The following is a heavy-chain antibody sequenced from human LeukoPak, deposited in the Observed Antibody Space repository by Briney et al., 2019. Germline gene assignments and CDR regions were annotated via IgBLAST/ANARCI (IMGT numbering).Heavy chain of an antibody. V-gene: IGHV1-8*01. Sequence: VASVKVSCKASGYTFTTYNINWVRPAPGQGLEWMGWMNPNSGNTGYAQKFQGRVTMTRDTSMSTAYIELRSLTSQDTAVYYCARGDNWNARWDHWGQGTLVAVSS. D-gene: IGHD1-1*01. CDR3: ARGDNWNARWDH. CDR2: MNPNSGNT. J-gene: IGHJ4*02. CDR1: GYTFTTYN.